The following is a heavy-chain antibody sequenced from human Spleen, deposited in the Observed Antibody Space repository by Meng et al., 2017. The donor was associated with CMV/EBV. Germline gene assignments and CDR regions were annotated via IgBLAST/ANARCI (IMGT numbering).Heavy chain of an antibody. Sequence: GSLRLSCTVSGGSVSSGSYYWAWIRQTPGKGLEWIGYGLYTPSSASTKYRPSLESRITISFDTSKNQVSLRLISVTAADTAIYYCARGNSYFSFYFGYWGPGSLVTVSS. CDR3: ARGNSYFSFYFGY. CDR2: YTPSSAST. D-gene: IGHD3-10*01. CDR1: GGSVSSGSYY. J-gene: IGHJ4*02. V-gene: IGHV4-61*01.